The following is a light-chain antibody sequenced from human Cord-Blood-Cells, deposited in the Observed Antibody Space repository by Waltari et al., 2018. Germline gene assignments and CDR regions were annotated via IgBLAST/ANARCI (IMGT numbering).Light chain of an antibody. V-gene: IGLV2-14*01. CDR2: DVS. CDR3: SSYTSSSTWV. J-gene: IGLJ3*02. CDR1: ISYVGGYNY. Sequence: QSALTQPASVSGSPGESITISCTATISYVGGYNYVSWYQQHPGKAPKLMIYDVSKRPSGVSNRFSGSKSGNTASLTISGLQAEDEADYYCSSYTSSSTWVFGGGTKLTVL.